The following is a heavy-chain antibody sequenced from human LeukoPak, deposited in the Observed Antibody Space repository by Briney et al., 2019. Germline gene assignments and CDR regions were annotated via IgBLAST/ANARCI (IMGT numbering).Heavy chain of an antibody. Sequence: ASVKVSCKASGYTFTSYGISWVRQAPGQGPEWMGWISAYNGNTNYAQKLQGRVTMTTDTSTSTAYMELRSLRSDDTAVYYCARPSRYYYDSSGYLLYYWGQGTLVTVSS. D-gene: IGHD3-22*01. CDR2: ISAYNGNT. J-gene: IGHJ4*02. CDR1: GYTFTSYG. V-gene: IGHV1-18*01. CDR3: ARPSRYYYDSSGYLLYY.